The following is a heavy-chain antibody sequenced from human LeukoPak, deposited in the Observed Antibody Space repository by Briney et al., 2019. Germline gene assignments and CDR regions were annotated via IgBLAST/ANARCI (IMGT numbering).Heavy chain of an antibody. Sequence: ASVKVSCKASGYTFTSYDINWVRQATGQGLEWMGWMNPNSGNTGYAQKFQGRVTITRNTSISTAYMELSSLRSEDTAVYYCARVPLIAAAGYWFDPWGQGTLVTVSS. D-gene: IGHD6-13*01. CDR2: MNPNSGNT. CDR1: GYTFTSYD. J-gene: IGHJ5*02. CDR3: ARVPLIAAAGYWFDP. V-gene: IGHV1-8*03.